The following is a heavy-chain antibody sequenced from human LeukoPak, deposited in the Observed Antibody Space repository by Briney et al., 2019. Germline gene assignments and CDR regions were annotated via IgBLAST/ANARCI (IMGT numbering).Heavy chain of an antibody. J-gene: IGHJ4*02. V-gene: IGHV4-34*01. D-gene: IGHD3-16*02. CDR3: ARRYVWGNYRY. Sequence: SETLSLTCTVSGGSISSYYWSWIRQPPGKGLEWIGEINHSGSTNYNPSLKSRVTISVDTSKNQFSLKLSSVTAADTAVYYCARRYVWGNYRYWGQGTLVTVSS. CDR2: INHSGST. CDR1: GGSISSYY.